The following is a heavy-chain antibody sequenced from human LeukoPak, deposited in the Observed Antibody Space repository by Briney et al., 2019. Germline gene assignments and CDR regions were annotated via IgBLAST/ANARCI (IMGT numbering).Heavy chain of an antibody. CDR1: GYSISSGYY. D-gene: IGHD4-17*01. CDR3: ARGNGDASRFDP. J-gene: IGHJ5*02. Sequence: SETLSLTCTVSGYSISSGYYWGWIRQPPGKGLEWIGSIYHSGSTYYNPSLKSRVTISVDTSKNQFSLKLSSVTAADTAVCYCARGNGDASRFDPWGQGTLVTVSS. CDR2: IYHSGST. V-gene: IGHV4-38-2*02.